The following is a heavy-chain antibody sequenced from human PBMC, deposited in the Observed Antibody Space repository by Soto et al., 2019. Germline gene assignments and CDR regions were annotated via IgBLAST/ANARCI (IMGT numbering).Heavy chain of an antibody. J-gene: IGHJ4*02. CDR1: GFTFRNYA. CDR3: AKEIDSGSLYYLDY. V-gene: IGHV3-23*01. Sequence: EVQLLESEGGSVQPGGSLRLSCAASGFTFRNYAMTWVRQAPRKGLEWVSTISASGFGTYYADSLKGRLTISRDNSKNTFYLQMNSLRAEDTAVYYCAKEIDSGSLYYLDYWGQGTLVTVSS. D-gene: IGHD1-26*01. CDR2: ISASGFGT.